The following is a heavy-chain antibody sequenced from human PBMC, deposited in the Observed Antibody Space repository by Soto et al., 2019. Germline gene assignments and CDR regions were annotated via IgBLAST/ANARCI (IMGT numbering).Heavy chain of an antibody. CDR3: ARIDSEYYYYGMDV. CDR1: GYTLTNYG. V-gene: IGHV1-2*02. CDR2: INPNSGGT. Sequence: ASVKVSCKASGYTLTNYGVTWVRQAPGQGLEWMGWINPNSGGTNYAQKFQGRVTMTRDTSISTAYMELSRLRSDDTAVYYCARIDSEYYYYGMDVWGQGTTVTVSS. D-gene: IGHD3-10*01. J-gene: IGHJ6*02.